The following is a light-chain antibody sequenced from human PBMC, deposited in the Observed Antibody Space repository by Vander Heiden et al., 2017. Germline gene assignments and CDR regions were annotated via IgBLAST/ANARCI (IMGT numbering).Light chain of an antibody. Sequence: IQMTQSPSSLSASVGDRVTITCRASQGIGNNLGWYQQKPGKAPKRVIYAASNLQSGVPSRFSGSGSGTEFTLTISSLQPEDFATYYCLQHNTFPRTFGQGTKVEI. J-gene: IGKJ1*01. CDR3: LQHNTFPRT. V-gene: IGKV1-17*01. CDR2: AAS. CDR1: QGIGNN.